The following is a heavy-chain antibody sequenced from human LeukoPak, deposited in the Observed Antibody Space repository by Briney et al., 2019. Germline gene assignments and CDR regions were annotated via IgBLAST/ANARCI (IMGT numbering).Heavy chain of an antibody. CDR2: INPSVGST. CDR3: ARDRPLGVGEYGDAFDI. Sequence: ASVKVSCKASGYIFTSYYIHWVRQAPGQGLEWMGIINPSVGSTTHAQKFQGRVTITADESTSTAYMELSSLRSEDTAVYYCARDRPLGVGEYGDAFDIWGQGTMVTVSS. CDR1: GYIFTSYY. J-gene: IGHJ3*02. D-gene: IGHD2-8*02. V-gene: IGHV1-46*01.